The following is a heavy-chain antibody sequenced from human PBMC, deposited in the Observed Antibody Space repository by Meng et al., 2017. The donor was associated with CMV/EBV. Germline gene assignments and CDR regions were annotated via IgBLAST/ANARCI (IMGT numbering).Heavy chain of an antibody. CDR2: ISSSIGFR. Sequence: GFSLSHDSMSWVRQAPGKGLDWVSSISSSIGFRYYADSVKGRFTISRDNAKNSVYLQMNSLRAEDTAVYYCSREYCSGGSCYSLPDYWGQGTLVTVSS. V-gene: IGHV3-21*01. CDR3: SREYCSGGSCYSLPDY. J-gene: IGHJ4*02. CDR1: GFSLSHDS. D-gene: IGHD2-15*01.